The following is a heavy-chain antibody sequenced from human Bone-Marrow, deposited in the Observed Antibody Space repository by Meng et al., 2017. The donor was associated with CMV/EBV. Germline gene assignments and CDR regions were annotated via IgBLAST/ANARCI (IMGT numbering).Heavy chain of an antibody. V-gene: IGHV4-59*08. CDR2: IYYSGST. CDR3: ARQVRIKAAAFDS. D-gene: IGHD2-15*01. J-gene: IGHJ3*02. CDR1: GGSISSYY. Sequence: GSLRLSCTVSGGSISSYYWSWIRQPPGKGLEWIGYIYYSGSTNYNPSLKSRVTISVDTSKNQFSLKLSSVTAADTAVYYCARQVRIKAAAFDSWGQGTMVTVSS.